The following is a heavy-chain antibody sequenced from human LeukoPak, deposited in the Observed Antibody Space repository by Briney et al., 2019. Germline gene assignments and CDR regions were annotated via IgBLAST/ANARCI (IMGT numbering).Heavy chain of an antibody. J-gene: IGHJ3*02. V-gene: IGHV3-30*03. CDR1: GFTFSTYG. CDR2: ISNDGRR. CDR3: LTDAFDI. Sequence: GRSLRLSCAASGFTFSTYGLHWVRQAPGKGLEWVAVISNDGRRYYAESVKGRFTISRDNSKEMLFLQMNTLKIEDTAVYYCLTDAFDIWGQGTMVTVTS.